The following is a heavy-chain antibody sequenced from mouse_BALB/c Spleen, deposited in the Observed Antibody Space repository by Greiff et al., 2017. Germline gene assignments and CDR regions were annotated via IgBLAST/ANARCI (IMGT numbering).Heavy chain of an antibody. J-gene: IGHJ3*01. V-gene: IGHV1-69*02. D-gene: IGHD2-4*01. CDR2: IYPSDSYT. CDR1: GYTFTSYW. Sequence: VQLQQPGAELVRPGASVKLSCKASGYTFTSYWINWVKQRPGQGLEWIGNIYPSDSYTNYNQKFKDKATLTVDKSSSTAYMQLSSPTSEDSAVYYCTREDDYVFAYWGQGTLVTVSA. CDR3: TREDDYVFAY.